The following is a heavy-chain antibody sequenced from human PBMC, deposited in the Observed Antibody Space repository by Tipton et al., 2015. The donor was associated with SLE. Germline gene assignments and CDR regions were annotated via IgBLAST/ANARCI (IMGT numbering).Heavy chain of an antibody. D-gene: IGHD2-2*01. CDR1: GFTFDNFA. CDR3: AKKSMPGPYYYYMDV. V-gene: IGHV3-23*01. J-gene: IGHJ6*03. CDR2: FTGSGDST. Sequence: GSLRLSCAASGFTFDNFAMSWVRQAPGKGLEWVSGFTGSGDSTYYADSVKGRFTISRDNSKNTLYLQMNSLRAEDTAVYYCAKKSMPGPYYYYMDVWGKGTTVTVSS.